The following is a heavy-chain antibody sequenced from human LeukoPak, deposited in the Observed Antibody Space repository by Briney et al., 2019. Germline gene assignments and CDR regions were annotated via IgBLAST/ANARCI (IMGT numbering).Heavy chain of an antibody. CDR2: ISGGGETT. Sequence: PSGSLTLSCAASGFTFNNYAMNWLRQAPGKGLEWVSSISGGGETTYYADSAKGRFTISRDNSQNTLYLQMNSLRAEDTAVYYCARDYADYVGYFFFDYWGQGTLVTVSS. V-gene: IGHV3-23*01. CDR1: GFTFNNYA. D-gene: IGHD4-17*01. CDR3: ARDYADYVGYFFFDY. J-gene: IGHJ4*02.